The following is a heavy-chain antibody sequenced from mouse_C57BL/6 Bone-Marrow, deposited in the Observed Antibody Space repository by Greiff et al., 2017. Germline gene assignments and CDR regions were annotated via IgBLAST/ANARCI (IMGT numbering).Heavy chain of an antibody. Sequence: QVQLKQSGAELVRPGASVKLSCKASGYTFTDYYINWVKQRPGQGLEWIARIYPGSGNTYYNEKFKGKATLTAEKSSSTAYMQLSSLTSEDSAVYFCGFVTTVNYFDYWGQGTTLTVSS. CDR2: IYPGSGNT. D-gene: IGHD1-1*01. V-gene: IGHV1-76*01. J-gene: IGHJ2*01. CDR1: GYTFTDYY. CDR3: GFVTTVNYFDY.